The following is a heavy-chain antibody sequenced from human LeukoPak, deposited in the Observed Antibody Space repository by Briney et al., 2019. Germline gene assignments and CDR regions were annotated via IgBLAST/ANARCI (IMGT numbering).Heavy chain of an antibody. J-gene: IGHJ3*02. CDR1: GFTFSSYW. CDR2: INSDGSST. CDR3: AKDVQLWFGGLAFDI. Sequence: PGGSLRLSCAASGFTFSSYWMHWVRQAPGKGLVWVSRINSDGSSTSYADSVKGRFTISRDNAKNTLYLQMNSLRAEDTAVYYCAKDVQLWFGGLAFDIWGQGTMVTVSS. V-gene: IGHV3-74*01. D-gene: IGHD5-18*01.